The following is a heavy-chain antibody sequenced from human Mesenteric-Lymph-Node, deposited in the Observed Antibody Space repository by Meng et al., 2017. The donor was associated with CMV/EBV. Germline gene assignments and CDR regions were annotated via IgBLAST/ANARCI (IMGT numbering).Heavy chain of an antibody. CDR2: IYSGGST. CDR3: ARDARGTFGMDV. V-gene: IGHV3-53*01. Sequence: GGSLRLSCAASGFTVSSNYMSWVRQAPGKGLEWVSVIYSGGSTYYADSVKGRFTISRDNSKNTLYLQMNNLRAEDTAVYYCARDARGTFGMDVWGQGTTVTVSS. J-gene: IGHJ6*02. CDR1: GFTVSSNY. D-gene: IGHD3-16*01.